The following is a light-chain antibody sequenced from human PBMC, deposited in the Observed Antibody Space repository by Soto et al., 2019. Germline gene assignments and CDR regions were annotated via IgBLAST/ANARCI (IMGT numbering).Light chain of an antibody. CDR2: DAS. CDR1: QSVNSW. Sequence: DVQMRLSPSTLSAFVGDRVTITFRASQSVNSWLAWYQQRPGKAPKLLIYDASTLESGVPSRFSGSGSGTEFTLTISSLQPDDFATYYCHQYNSYHTFGGGTKVDI. V-gene: IGKV1-5*01. CDR3: HQYNSYHT. J-gene: IGKJ4*01.